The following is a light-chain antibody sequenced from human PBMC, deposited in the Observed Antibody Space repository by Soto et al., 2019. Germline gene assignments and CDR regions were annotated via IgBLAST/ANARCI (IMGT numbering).Light chain of an antibody. CDR1: SSNIGAGYD. J-gene: IGLJ2*01. Sequence: QPVLTQPPSVSGAPGQRVTISCTGSSSNIGAGYDVHWYQQLPGTAPKLLIYVNSNRPSGVPERFSGSKSGTSASLAITGLQAEDEADYYCQSYDSSLSGSVFGGGTKLTVL. CDR2: VNS. CDR3: QSYDSSLSGSV. V-gene: IGLV1-40*01.